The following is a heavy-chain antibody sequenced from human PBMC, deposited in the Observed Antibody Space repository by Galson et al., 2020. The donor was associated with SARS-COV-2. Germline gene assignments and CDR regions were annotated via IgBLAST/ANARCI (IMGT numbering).Heavy chain of an antibody. CDR3: ARTSGGTDAFDI. CDR1: GGSISSGGYY. CDR2: IYYSGST. D-gene: IGHD1-1*01. Sequence: SETLSLTCTVSGGSISSGGYYWSWLRQHPGKGLEWIGYIYYSGSTYYNPSLKSRVTISVDTSKNQFSLKLSSVTAADTAVYYCARTSGGTDAFDIWGQGTMGTVSS. V-gene: IGHV4-31*03. J-gene: IGHJ3*02.